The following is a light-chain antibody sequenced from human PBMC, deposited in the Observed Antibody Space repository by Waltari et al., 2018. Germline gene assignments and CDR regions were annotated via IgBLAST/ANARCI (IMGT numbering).Light chain of an antibody. J-gene: IGLJ2*01. Sequence: QSALTQPRSVSGSPGQSVTISCTGTYSNIGAYDYVSWYQQHPGKAPKVMVHEVNIRPSGFPDRFSGSKSGNTASLTISGLQAEDEADYYCCSYAGRYTVLFGGGTKLTVL. CDR1: YSNIGAYDY. V-gene: IGLV2-11*01. CDR2: EVN. CDR3: CSYAGRYTVL.